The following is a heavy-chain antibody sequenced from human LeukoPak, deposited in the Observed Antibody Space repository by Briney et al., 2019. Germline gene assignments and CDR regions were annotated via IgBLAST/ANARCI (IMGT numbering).Heavy chain of an antibody. CDR2: IYYSGST. J-gene: IGHJ4*02. V-gene: IGHV4-61*01. D-gene: IGHD1-26*01. Sequence: PSETLSLTCTVSDYSISSGYYWSWIRQPPGKGLEWIGYIYYSGSTNYNPSLKSRVTISVDTSKNQFSLKLSSVTAADTAVYYCARVNGGRSYYFDYWGQGTLVTVSS. CDR1: DYSISSGYY. CDR3: ARVNGGRSYYFDY.